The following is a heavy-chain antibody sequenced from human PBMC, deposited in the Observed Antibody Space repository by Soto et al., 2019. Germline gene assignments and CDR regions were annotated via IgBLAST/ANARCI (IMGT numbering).Heavy chain of an antibody. V-gene: IGHV3-23*01. Sequence: EVQLLESGGGLVQPGGSLRLSCAASGFTFSSYAMSWVRQAPGKGLEWVSAISGSGGSTYYADSVKGLFTISRDNSKNTLYLQMNSLRAEDTAVYYCAKDERTYYDFWSGINFAYWGQGTLVTVSS. CDR1: GFTFSSYA. CDR2: ISGSGGST. D-gene: IGHD3-3*01. CDR3: AKDERTYYDFWSGINFAY. J-gene: IGHJ4*02.